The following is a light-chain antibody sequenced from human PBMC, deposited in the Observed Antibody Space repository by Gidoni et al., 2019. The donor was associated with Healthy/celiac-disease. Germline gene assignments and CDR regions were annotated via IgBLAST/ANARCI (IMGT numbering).Light chain of an antibody. J-gene: IGKJ2*04. V-gene: IGKV3-11*01. CDR2: EAS. Sequence: EIVLTQSPATLSLSPGERATLSCRASQSVSSYLAWYQQKPGQAPRLLIYEASNRATGIPARFSGSGSGTDFTLTISSREPEDFAVYYCQQRSNWPCSFGQXTKLEIK. CDR1: QSVSSY. CDR3: QQRSNWPCS.